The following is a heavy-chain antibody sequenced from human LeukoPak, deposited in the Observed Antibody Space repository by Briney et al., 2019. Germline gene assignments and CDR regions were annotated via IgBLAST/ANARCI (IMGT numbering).Heavy chain of an antibody. D-gene: IGHD6-6*01. V-gene: IGHV4-39*07. CDR3: ARAYSSSSYGNWFDP. Sequence: SETLSLTCTVSGVSISSSNSYWSWIRQPPGKGLEWIGSIYHSGSTYYNPSLKSRVTISVDTSKNQFSLKLSSVTAADTAVYYCARAYSSSSYGNWFDPWGQGTLVTVSS. CDR1: GVSISSSNSY. J-gene: IGHJ5*02. CDR2: IYHSGST.